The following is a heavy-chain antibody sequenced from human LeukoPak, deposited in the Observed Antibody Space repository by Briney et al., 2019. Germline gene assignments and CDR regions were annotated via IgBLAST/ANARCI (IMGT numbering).Heavy chain of an antibody. Sequence: GGSLRLSCAASGFTFDTYALTWVRQAPGKGLERVSVIAAGGGGIQYAESVKGRFIISRDNSKKTLYLQMNNLRAEDTAMYYCARYVPPTTMATRFFDCWGQGTLVTVSS. CDR1: GFTFDTYA. J-gene: IGHJ4*02. CDR3: ARYVPPTTMATRFFDC. CDR2: IAAGGGGI. D-gene: IGHD4-23*01. V-gene: IGHV3-23*01.